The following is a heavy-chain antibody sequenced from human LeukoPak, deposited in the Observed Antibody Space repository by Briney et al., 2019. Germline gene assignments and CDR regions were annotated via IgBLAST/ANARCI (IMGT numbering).Heavy chain of an antibody. CDR1: GFTFSSYG. CDR2: IWYDGSNK. V-gene: IGHV3-33*01. Sequence: GGSLRLSCAASGFTFSSYGMHWVRQAPGKGLEWVAVIWYDGSNKYYADSAKGRFTISRDNSKNTLYLQMNSLRAEDTAVYYCARDGEPLPYYYYYGMDVWGQGTTVTVSS. J-gene: IGHJ6*02. D-gene: IGHD1-14*01. CDR3: ARDGEPLPYYYYYGMDV.